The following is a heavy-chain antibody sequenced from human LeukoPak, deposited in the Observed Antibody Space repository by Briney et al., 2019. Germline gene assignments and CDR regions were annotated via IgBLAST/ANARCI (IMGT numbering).Heavy chain of an antibody. CDR1: GFTFSSYG. D-gene: IGHD2-2*01. V-gene: IGHV3-30-3*01. Sequence: PGGSLRLSCAASGFTFSSYGMNWVRQAPGKGLEWVAVISYDGSKKYYADSVKGRFTIFRDNSKTTLYLQMNSLRAEDTAVYYCARGVCSSISCYYFDYWGQGTLVTVSS. CDR3: ARGVCSSISCYYFDY. J-gene: IGHJ4*02. CDR2: ISYDGSKK.